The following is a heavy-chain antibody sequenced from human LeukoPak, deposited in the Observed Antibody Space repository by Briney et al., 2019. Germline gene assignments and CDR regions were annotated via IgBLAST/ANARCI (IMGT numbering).Heavy chain of an antibody. J-gene: IGHJ5*02. V-gene: IGHV3-21*01. Sequence: GRSLRLSCAASGFTFSSYSMNWVRQAPGKGLEWVSSISSSSSYIYYADSVKGRFTISRDNAKNSLYLQMNSLRAEDTAVYYCARAGAAIQMRGWFDPWGQGTLVTVSS. CDR3: ARAGAAIQMRGWFDP. CDR2: ISSSSSYI. CDR1: GFTFSSYS. D-gene: IGHD4/OR15-4a*01.